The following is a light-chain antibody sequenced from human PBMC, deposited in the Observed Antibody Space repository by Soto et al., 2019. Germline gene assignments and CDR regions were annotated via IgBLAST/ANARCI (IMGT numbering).Light chain of an antibody. Sequence: DIQMTQSPSTLSASVGDRVTITCRASQSIGNWLAWYQQKPGKAPNLLIYTASTLESGVPSRFSGSGSGTEFTLTISSLQPDDFAMYYCKQYNSYSRGTFGQGTKVEIK. CDR2: TAS. J-gene: IGKJ1*01. CDR1: QSIGNW. V-gene: IGKV1-5*03. CDR3: KQYNSYSRGT.